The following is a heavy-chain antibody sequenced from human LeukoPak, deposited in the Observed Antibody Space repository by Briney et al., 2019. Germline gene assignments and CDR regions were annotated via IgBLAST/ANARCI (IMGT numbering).Heavy chain of an antibody. V-gene: IGHV4-30-4*01. J-gene: IGHJ4*02. CDR2: IYYSGST. CDR1: GGSISRGDYY. CDR3: AKETGSGSYDSILDY. Sequence: SETLSLTCTVSGGSISRGDYYWSWIRQPPGKSLEWIGYIYYSGSTYPNPSLKSRVTISVDTSKNQFSLKLSSVTAADTAVVYCAKETGSGSYDSILDYWGQGTLVTVSS. D-gene: IGHD3-10*01.